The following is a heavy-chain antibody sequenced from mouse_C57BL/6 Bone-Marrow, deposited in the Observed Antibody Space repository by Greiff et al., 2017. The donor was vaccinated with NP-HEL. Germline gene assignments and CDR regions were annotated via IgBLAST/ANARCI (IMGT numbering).Heavy chain of an antibody. CDR1: GYTFTSYG. CDR3: ARGGYYYGSSYPHYAMDY. D-gene: IGHD1-1*01. CDR2: IYPRSGNT. V-gene: IGHV1-81*01. J-gene: IGHJ4*01. Sequence: VQLQQSGAELARPGASVKLSCKASGYTFTSYGISWVKQRTGQGLEWIGEIYPRSGNTYYNEKFKGKATLTADKSSSTAYMELRSLTSEDSAVYFCARGGYYYGSSYPHYAMDYWGQGTSGTVSS.